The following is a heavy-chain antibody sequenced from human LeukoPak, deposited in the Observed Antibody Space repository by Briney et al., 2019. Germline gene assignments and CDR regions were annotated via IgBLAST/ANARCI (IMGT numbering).Heavy chain of an antibody. CDR2: TYYRSKWYN. CDR1: GDTVSTYSAA. CDR3: GRSNAYETIDY. J-gene: IGHJ4*02. V-gene: IGHV6-1*01. Sequence: SQTLSLTCAISGDTVSTYSAAWNWIRQFPSRGLEWLGRTYYRSKWYNDYAVSVKSRITINPDTPKNQFSLQLNSVTPEDTAVYYCGRSNAYETIDYWGQGTLVTVFS. D-gene: IGHD5-12*01.